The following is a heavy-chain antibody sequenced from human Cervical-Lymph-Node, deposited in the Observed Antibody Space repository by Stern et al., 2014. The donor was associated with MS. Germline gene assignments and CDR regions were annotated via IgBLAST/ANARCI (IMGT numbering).Heavy chain of an antibody. J-gene: IGHJ4*02. D-gene: IGHD1-26*01. CDR2: SVVGSGNT. Sequence: QMQLVQSGPEVKKPGTSVKVSCKASGFTFTSSAMQWVRQARGQRLEWIGWSVVGSGNTNYAQKFQGRVTMTRDTSTSTVFMEVSRMRSEDTAVYYCARVGREQRAIYAFDYWGQGTLVTVSS. CDR3: ARVGREQRAIYAFDY. CDR1: GFTFTSSA. V-gene: IGHV1-58*02.